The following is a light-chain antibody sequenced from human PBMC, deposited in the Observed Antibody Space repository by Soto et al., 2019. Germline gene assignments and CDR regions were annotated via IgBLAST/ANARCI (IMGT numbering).Light chain of an antibody. CDR1: QSVSSSY. J-gene: IGKJ1*01. Sequence: IVLTQSPGTLSLSPGERATLSCRASQSVSSSYLAWYQQKPGQAPRLLIYGVSSRATGTPDRFSGSGSGTDFTLTISRLEPEDFAVYHCQQYDSSPKFGQGTKVDI. CDR2: GVS. CDR3: QQYDSSPK. V-gene: IGKV3-20*01.